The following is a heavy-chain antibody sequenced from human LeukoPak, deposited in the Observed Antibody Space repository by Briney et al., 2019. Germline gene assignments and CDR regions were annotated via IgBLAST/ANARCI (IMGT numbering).Heavy chain of an antibody. Sequence: GASVKVSCKASGYTFTGYYMHWVRQAPGQGLEWMGWINPNSGGTNYAQKFQGRVTMNRDTSISTAYMELSRLRSADTAVYYCARDPSSGSSGCWGQGTLVTVSS. CDR3: ARDPSSGSSGC. CDR1: GYTFTGYY. D-gene: IGHD6-19*01. J-gene: IGHJ4*02. V-gene: IGHV1-2*02. CDR2: INPNSGGT.